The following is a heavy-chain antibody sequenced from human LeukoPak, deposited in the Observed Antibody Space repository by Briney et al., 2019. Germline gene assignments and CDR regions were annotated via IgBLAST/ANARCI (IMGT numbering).Heavy chain of an antibody. J-gene: IGHJ6*02. V-gene: IGHV4-34*08. CDR1: GFTFSSYV. CDR2: INHSGST. Sequence: PGGSLRLSCAASGFTFSSYVMSWIRQPPGKGLEWIGEINHSGSTNYNPSLKSRVTISVDTSKNQFSLKLSSVTAADTAVYYCATEIAATANGMDVWGQGTTVTVSS. D-gene: IGHD6-13*01. CDR3: ATEIAATANGMDV.